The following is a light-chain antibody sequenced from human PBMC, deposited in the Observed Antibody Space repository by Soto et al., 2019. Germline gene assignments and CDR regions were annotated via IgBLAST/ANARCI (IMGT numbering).Light chain of an antibody. V-gene: IGKV1-39*01. J-gene: IGKJ1*01. CDR1: QSISSY. CDR3: QQSYTSWT. CDR2: SAS. Sequence: QMTQSPASLSASVGDRVTITCRASQSISSYLNWYQHKPGKAPKLLIYSASSLQSGIPSRFSGSGSGTDFTLTISSLQPEDFATYSCQQSYTSWTFGQGTKV.